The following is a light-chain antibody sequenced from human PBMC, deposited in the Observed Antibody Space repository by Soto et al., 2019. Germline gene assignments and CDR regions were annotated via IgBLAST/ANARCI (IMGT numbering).Light chain of an antibody. CDR2: EVS. Sequence: QSVLTQPASVSGSPGQSITISCTGSSSDVGNYQYVSWYQQHPGKAPKLIIYEVSNRPSGVSNRFSGSKSGNTASLTLSGLQAEDEAEYYCTSFSNSTYVFGTGTKVTVL. J-gene: IGLJ1*01. CDR1: SSDVGNYQY. CDR3: TSFSNSTYV. V-gene: IGLV2-14*01.